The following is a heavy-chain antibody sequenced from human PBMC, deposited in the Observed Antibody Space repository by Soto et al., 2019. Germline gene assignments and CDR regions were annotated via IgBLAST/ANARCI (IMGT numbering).Heavy chain of an antibody. CDR1: GFTFSSYA. Sequence: PGGSLRLSCAASGFTFSSYAMSWVRQAPGKGLEWVSANSGSGGSTYYADSVKGRFTISRDNSKNTLYLQMNSLRAEDTAVYYCANSLGSYYPEYFQHWGQGTLVTVS. J-gene: IGHJ1*01. D-gene: IGHD1-26*01. CDR3: ANSLGSYYPEYFQH. V-gene: IGHV3-23*01. CDR2: NSGSGGST.